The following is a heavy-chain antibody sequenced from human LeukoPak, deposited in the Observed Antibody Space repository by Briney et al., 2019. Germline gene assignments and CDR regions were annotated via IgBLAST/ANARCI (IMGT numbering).Heavy chain of an antibody. CDR1: GYSISSGYL. CDR2: IYTSGST. V-gene: IGHV4-61*02. CDR3: ARGGYYGSGNDFRFDP. D-gene: IGHD3-10*01. Sequence: SETLSLTCTVSGYSISSGYLWGWIRPPAGKGLEWIGLIYTSGSTNYKPPLKSRVTISVDTSKNQFSLKLSSVTAADTAVYYCARGGYYGSGNDFRFDPWGQGTLVTVSS. J-gene: IGHJ5*02.